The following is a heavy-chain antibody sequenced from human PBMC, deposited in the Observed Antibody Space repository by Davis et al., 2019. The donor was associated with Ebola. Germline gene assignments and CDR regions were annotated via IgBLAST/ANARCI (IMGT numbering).Heavy chain of an antibody. J-gene: IGHJ6*04. V-gene: IGHV1-2*06. CDR3: ARGQYCSSTSCYAFYYYGMDV. CDR1: GGTFSSYA. D-gene: IGHD2-2*01. CDR2: INPNSGGT. Sequence: AASVKVSCKASGGTFSSYAISWVRQAPGQGLEWMGRINPNSGGTNYAQKFQGRVTMTRDTSISTAYMELSSLRSEDTAVYYCARGQYCSSTSCYAFYYYGMDVWGKGTTVTVSS.